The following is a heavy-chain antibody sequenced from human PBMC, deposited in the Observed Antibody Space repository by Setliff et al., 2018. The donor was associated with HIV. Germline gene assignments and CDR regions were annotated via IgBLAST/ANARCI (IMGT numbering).Heavy chain of an antibody. CDR3: ARVLWPYSSSRFDY. D-gene: IGHD6-6*01. V-gene: IGHV1-18*01. Sequence: ASVKVSCKASGYRFNTYGISWVRQAPGQGLEWMGWISTYSGHTNYAQKLQGRVNMTTDTSTSTAYMELRSLRSDDTALYYCARVLWPYSSSRFDYWGQGTLVTVSS. CDR2: ISTYSGHT. J-gene: IGHJ4*02. CDR1: GYRFNTYG.